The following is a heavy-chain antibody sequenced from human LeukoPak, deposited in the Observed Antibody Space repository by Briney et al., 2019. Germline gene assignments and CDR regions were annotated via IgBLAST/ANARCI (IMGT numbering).Heavy chain of an antibody. J-gene: IGHJ4*02. D-gene: IGHD3-22*01. Sequence: SETLSLTCAVYGGSFSGYYWSWIRQPPGKGLEWIGEINHSGSTNYNPSLKSRVAISVDTSKNQFSLKLSSVTAADTAVYYCARGYLHYYDISGSPQYFDYWAREPWSPSPQ. CDR2: INHSGST. CDR3: ARGYLHYYDISGSPQYFDY. V-gene: IGHV4-34*01. CDR1: GGSFSGYY.